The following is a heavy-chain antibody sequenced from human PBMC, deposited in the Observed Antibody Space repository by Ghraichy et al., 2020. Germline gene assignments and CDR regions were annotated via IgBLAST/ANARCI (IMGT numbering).Heavy chain of an antibody. CDR2: ISGGGRNT. CDR1: RFTFANYA. D-gene: IGHD1-26*01. Sequence: GGSLRLSCAVSRFTFANYAMTWVRQAPGKGLEWVSDISGGGRNTYYAVSVKGRFTISRDNSKSTLFLQMNSLRAEDTAVYYCTKGSGSYPDAFDFWGQGTMVTVSS. CDR3: TKGSGSYPDAFDF. V-gene: IGHV3-23*01. J-gene: IGHJ3*01.